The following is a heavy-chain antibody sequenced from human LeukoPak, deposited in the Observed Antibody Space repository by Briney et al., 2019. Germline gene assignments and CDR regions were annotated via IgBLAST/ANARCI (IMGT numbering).Heavy chain of an antibody. CDR3: ARGANYYDSSGYSATFDY. J-gene: IGHJ4*02. D-gene: IGHD3-22*01. CDR1: GGSFRGYS. CDR2: INHSGST. Sequence: PSETLSLTCAVYGGSFRGYSWSWIRQPPGKGLEWIVEINHSGSTKNNPSLRSRVTISVDTSKNQFSLKLTSVTAADTAVYYCARGANYYDSSGYSATFDYWGQGTLVTVSS. V-gene: IGHV4-34*01.